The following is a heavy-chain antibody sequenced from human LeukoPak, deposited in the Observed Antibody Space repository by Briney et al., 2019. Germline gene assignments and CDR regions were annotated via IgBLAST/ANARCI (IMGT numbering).Heavy chain of an antibody. Sequence: SVKLSCKASGGTFSSFAISWVRGSPGQALEGMGGFIPIFGTANYAQKFQGRVEITADESTSTAYMELSSLRSEDPAVYCCARVPRDTGYYYYYDMDLWGQGTTVTVSS. CDR1: GGTFSSFA. CDR2: FIPIFGTA. V-gene: IGHV1-69*13. CDR3: ARVPRDTGYYYYYDMDL. J-gene: IGHJ6*02. D-gene: IGHD2-8*02.